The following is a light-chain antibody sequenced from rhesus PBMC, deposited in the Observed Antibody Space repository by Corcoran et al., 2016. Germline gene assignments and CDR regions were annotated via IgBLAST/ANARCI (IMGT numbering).Light chain of an antibody. CDR1: ENVNNY. CDR2: KAS. V-gene: IGKV1-74*01. Sequence: DIQMTQSPSSLSASVGDRVTITCRASENVNNYLNWYQQKPGKAPKVLIYKASTLQRGVPSRFSGSGSGTDYTFTISSLQPEDVATYYCQHGYGTPLTFGGGTKVELK. CDR3: QHGYGTPLT. J-gene: IGKJ4*01.